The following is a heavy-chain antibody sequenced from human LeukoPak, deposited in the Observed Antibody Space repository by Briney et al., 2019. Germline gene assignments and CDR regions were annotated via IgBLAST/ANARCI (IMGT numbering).Heavy chain of an antibody. CDR2: IYHSGST. V-gene: IGHV4-38-2*02. CDR3: ARMEARWDCSGREYYFDY. D-gene: IGHD2-15*01. J-gene: IGHJ4*02. CDR1: GYSISSGYY. Sequence: SETLSLTCTVSGYSISSGYYWGWIRQPPGKGLEWIGSIYHSGSTYYNPSLKSRVTISVDTSKNQFSLKLSSVTAADTAVYYCARMEARWDCSGREYYFDYWGQGTLVTVSS.